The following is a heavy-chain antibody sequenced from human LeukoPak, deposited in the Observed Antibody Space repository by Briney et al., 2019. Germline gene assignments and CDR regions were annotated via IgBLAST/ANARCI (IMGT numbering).Heavy chain of an antibody. V-gene: IGHV4-34*01. J-gene: IGHJ6*02. D-gene: IGHD1-26*01. Sequence: SETLSLTSAVYGGSFSGYYWSWIRQPPGKGLEWIGEINHSGSTNYNPSLKSRVTISVDTSKNQFSLKLSSVTAADTAVYYCARSGYSGSYFTYYYYGMDVWGQGTTVTVSS. CDR2: INHSGST. CDR3: ARSGYSGSYFTYYYYGMDV. CDR1: GGSFSGYY.